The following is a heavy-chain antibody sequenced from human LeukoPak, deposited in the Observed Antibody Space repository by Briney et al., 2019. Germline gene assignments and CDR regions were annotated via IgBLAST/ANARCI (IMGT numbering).Heavy chain of an antibody. CDR3: AREGRDGYNEY. J-gene: IGHJ4*02. V-gene: IGHV4-59*01. CDR1: GGSISRYY. CDR2: IYNNAST. D-gene: IGHD5-24*01. Sequence: SETLSLTCSVSGGSISRYYWSWVRQPPGKGLEWIGYIYNNASTSYSPSLKSRLFMSVDTSTNKVSLKLRSVTEADTAIYYCAREGRDGYNEYWGQGTLVIVSS.